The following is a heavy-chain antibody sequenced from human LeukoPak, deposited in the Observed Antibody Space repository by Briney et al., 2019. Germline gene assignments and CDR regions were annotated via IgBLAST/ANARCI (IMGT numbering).Heavy chain of an antibody. J-gene: IGHJ4*02. CDR3: AKSSGYSYGSNYFDC. CDR1: GFTFDDYA. D-gene: IGHD5-18*01. V-gene: IGHV3-9*03. CDR2: ISWNSGSI. Sequence: GGSLRLSCAASGFTFDDYAMHWVRLAPGKGLEWVAGISWNSGSIGYADSVKGRFTISRDNAKNSLYLQMNSLRAEDMALYYCAKSSGYSYGSNYFDCWGQGALVTVSS.